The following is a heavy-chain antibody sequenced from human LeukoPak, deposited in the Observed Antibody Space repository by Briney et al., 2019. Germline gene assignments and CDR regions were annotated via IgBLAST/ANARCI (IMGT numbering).Heavy chain of an antibody. J-gene: IGHJ4*02. V-gene: IGHV4-30-4*01. CDR1: GGSISSGDYY. CDR2: IYYSGST. Sequence: SETLSLTCTVSGGSISSGDYYWSWIRQPPGKGLEWIGYIYYSGSTYYNPSLKSRVTISVDTSKNQFSLKLSSVTAADTAVYYCALYRGVRGVTRMYYFDYWGQGTLVTVS. CDR3: ALYRGVRGVTRMYYFDY. D-gene: IGHD3-10*01.